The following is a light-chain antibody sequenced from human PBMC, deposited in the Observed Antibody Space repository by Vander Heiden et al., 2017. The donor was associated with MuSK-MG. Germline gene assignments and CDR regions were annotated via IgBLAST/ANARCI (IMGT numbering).Light chain of an antibody. Sequence: DIQLTQSPSSLSASVGDRVTITCRASQTISRFLNWYQQKPGKAPNLLISVASTLQSGVPSRFSGGGSGTDFTLTISSLQLEDSATYYCQQSYSSPITFGQGTRVEI. CDR3: QQSYSSPIT. J-gene: IGKJ5*01. CDR2: VAS. CDR1: QTISRF. V-gene: IGKV1-39*01.